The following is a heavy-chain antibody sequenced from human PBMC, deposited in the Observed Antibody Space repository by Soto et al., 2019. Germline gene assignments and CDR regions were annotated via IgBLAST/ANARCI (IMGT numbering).Heavy chain of an antibody. J-gene: IGHJ5*02. CDR1: GFSFTGSY. D-gene: IGHD6-6*01. CDR3: AKDLTRQLAYWLDP. V-gene: IGHV1-2*02. Sequence: ASVTVSCKASGFSFTGSYIHWLRNAPGQGIEGMGWINAHSCGTEYAQKFQGRVTLTRDTSIATAYLTLTSLTSDDTALYYCAKDLTRQLAYWLDPWGQRTQVTVSS. CDR2: INAHSCGT.